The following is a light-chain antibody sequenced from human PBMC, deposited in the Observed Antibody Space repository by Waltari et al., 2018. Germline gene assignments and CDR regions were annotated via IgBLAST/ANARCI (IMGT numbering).Light chain of an antibody. CDR1: QSLLYSNGNNY. CDR3: MQALQAPYT. V-gene: IGKV2-28*01. Sequence: VVTQSPLSLPVTPGEPAPISCRSSQSLLYSNGNNYLDWYLQKPGQSPQLLIYETSNRASGVPDRFSGSGSGTDFTLKISRVETGDVGIYYCMQALQAPYTFGQGTKLEIK. CDR2: ETS. J-gene: IGKJ2*01.